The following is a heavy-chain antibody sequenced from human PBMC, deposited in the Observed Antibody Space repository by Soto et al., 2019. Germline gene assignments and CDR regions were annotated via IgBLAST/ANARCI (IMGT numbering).Heavy chain of an antibody. CDR1: GGSISSSNW. J-gene: IGHJ3*02. CDR2: IYHSGSI. Sequence: SLTCAVSGGSISSSNWWSWVRQPPGKGLEWIGEIYHSGSINYNPSLKSRVTISVDKSKNQFSLKLSSVTAADTAVYYCARDGNYYDTSGLAFDIWGQGTMVTVSS. D-gene: IGHD3-22*01. CDR3: ARDGNYYDTSGLAFDI. V-gene: IGHV4-4*02.